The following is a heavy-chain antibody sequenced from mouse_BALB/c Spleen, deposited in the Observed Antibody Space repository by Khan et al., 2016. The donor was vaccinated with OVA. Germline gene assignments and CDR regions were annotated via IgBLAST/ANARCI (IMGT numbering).Heavy chain of an antibody. CDR2: LNPSNNYT. CDR3: VREGAYYRSDGWFAY. Sequence: QVQPKQSGAELARPGASVKMSCKASGYTFTSYTMHWVRQRPGQALEWIGHLNPSNNYTNYNQNFKDKAALIVDKSSSTAYMQLISLTSEDSAGYYCVREGAYYRSDGWFAYWGQGTLVTVSA. D-gene: IGHD2-14*01. V-gene: IGHV1-4*01. CDR1: GYTFTSYT. J-gene: IGHJ3*01.